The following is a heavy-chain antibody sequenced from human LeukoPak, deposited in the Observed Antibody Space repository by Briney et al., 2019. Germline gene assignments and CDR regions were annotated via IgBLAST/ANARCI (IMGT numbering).Heavy chain of an antibody. Sequence: ASVKVSCKASGYTFTRYYIHWVRQAPGQGLEWMETINPSGGSTSYAQKFQGRLTVTRDMSTSTVYMELSSLGSEDTAVYYCARDRGVLRYFDWLFEFDYWGQGTLVTVSS. CDR2: INPSGGST. CDR1: GYTFTRYY. J-gene: IGHJ4*02. V-gene: IGHV1-46*01. D-gene: IGHD3-9*01. CDR3: ARDRGVLRYFDWLFEFDY.